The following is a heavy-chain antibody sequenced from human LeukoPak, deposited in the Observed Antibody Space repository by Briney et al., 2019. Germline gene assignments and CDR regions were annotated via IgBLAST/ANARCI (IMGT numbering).Heavy chain of an antibody. CDR2: IYTSGST. CDR3: ARSVYYYDSSGYYLDY. D-gene: IGHD3-22*01. V-gene: IGHV4-4*07. J-gene: IGHJ4*02. Sequence: SETLSLTCTVSGGSISSYYWSWIRQPAGKGLEWIGRIYTSGSTNYNPSLKSRVTMSVDTSKNQFSLKLSSLTAADTAVYYCARSVYYYDSSGYYLDYWGQGTLVTVSS. CDR1: GGSISSYY.